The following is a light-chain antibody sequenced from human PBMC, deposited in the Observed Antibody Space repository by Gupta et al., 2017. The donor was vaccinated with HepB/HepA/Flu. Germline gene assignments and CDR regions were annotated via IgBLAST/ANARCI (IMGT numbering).Light chain of an antibody. Sequence: MTHSPLSLPVTPGEPASISCRSSQSLVHINGNNYLNWFLKKPGQAPQLLIYLGSDRASGVPDRFSGSGSGTDFTLKISRVEADDVGIYYCIQALQTPLTFGGGTKVEIK. J-gene: IGKJ4*01. V-gene: IGKV2-28*01. CDR1: QSLVHINGNNY. CDR3: IQALQTPLT. CDR2: LGS.